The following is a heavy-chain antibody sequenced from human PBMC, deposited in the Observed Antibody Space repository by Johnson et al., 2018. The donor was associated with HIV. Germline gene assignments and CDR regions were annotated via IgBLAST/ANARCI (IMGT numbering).Heavy chain of an antibody. Sequence: QVQLVESGGGLVQPGGSLRLSCAASGFTVSSNYMSWVRQAPGKGLEWVAFIRHDGSKKYYADSVKGRFTISRDNSKNTLFLQMNSLRAEDTAVYYCAKEGSIAAAGNDAFDIWGQGTMVTVSS. CDR2: IRHDGSKK. V-gene: IGHV3-30*02. D-gene: IGHD6-13*01. CDR1: GFTVSSNY. CDR3: AKEGSIAAAGNDAFDI. J-gene: IGHJ3*02.